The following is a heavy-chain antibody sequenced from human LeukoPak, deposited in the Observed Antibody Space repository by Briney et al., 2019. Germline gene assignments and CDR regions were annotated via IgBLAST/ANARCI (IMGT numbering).Heavy chain of an antibody. CDR2: ISSSSSYI. CDR3: ATGRGQVAY. D-gene: IGHD1-26*01. CDR1: GFTFSNAW. Sequence: PGGSLRLSCAASGFTFSNAWMSWVRQAPGKGLEWVSSISSSSSYIYYADSVKGRFTISRDNAKNSLYLQMNSLRAEDTAVYYCATGRGQVAYWGQGTLVTVSS. V-gene: IGHV3-21*01. J-gene: IGHJ4*02.